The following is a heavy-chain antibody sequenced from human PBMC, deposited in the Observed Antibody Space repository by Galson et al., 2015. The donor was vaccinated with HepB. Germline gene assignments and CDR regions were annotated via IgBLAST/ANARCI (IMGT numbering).Heavy chain of an antibody. CDR2: IYYSGST. CDR1: GGSISRYY. J-gene: IGHJ3*02. Sequence: SETLSLTCTVSGGSISRYYWSWIRQPPGKGLEWIGYIYYSGSTNYNPPLKSRVTISVDTSKNHFSRKLSSVTAADTAVYYCARGGNVNYDYVWGSYSNAFDIWGQGTMVTVSS. CDR3: ARGGNVNYDYVWGSYSNAFDI. D-gene: IGHD3-16*01. V-gene: IGHV4-59*01.